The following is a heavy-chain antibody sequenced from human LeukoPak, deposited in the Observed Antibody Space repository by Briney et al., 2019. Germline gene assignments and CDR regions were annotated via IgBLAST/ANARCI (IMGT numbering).Heavy chain of an antibody. CDR2: ISSTGGTA. V-gene: IGHV3-23*01. J-gene: IGHJ5*02. CDR3: ATSYSGNSWYDWFGP. D-gene: IGHD6-13*01. CDR1: GFTFSRYA. Sequence: GGSLRLSCAASGFTFSRYAMSWVRQAPGKGLEWVSAISSTGGTAYYADSVKGRFTISRDNSKNTLYLQMNSLRAEDTALYFCATSYSGNSWYDWFGPWGQGTLVTVSS.